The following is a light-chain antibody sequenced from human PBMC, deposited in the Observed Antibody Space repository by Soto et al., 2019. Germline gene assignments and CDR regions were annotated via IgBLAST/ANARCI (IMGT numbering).Light chain of an antibody. CDR2: LGS. J-gene: IGKJ5*01. CDR3: MQGLQNPIT. V-gene: IGKV2-28*01. CDR1: QSLLHSNGYNY. Sequence: DIAMTQSPLSLPVTPGEPASISCRSSQSLLHSNGYNYLDWYVQKPGQSPQLLIYLGSYRASGDPDRFSGSGSGTDFILTISRVEAEDVGVYYCMQGLQNPITFGQGARLEIK.